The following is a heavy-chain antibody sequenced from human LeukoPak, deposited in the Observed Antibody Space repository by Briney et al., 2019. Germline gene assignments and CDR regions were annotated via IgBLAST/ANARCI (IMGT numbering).Heavy chain of an antibody. CDR1: GGSITSYY. V-gene: IGHV4-59*01. CDR3: ARNQSAYPYYYGLDV. J-gene: IGHJ6*02. D-gene: IGHD1-14*01. Sequence: SETLSLTCTVSGGSITSYYWSWIRQPPGKGLEWIGFAYSSGSTNYSPSLKTRVTKSVFTSKSHFSLNLSSVPAADTAVYYCARNQSAYPYYYGLDVWGQGTTVSVSS. CDR2: AYSSGST.